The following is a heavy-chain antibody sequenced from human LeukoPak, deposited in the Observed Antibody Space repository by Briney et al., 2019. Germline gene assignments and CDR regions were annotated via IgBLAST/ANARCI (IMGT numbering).Heavy chain of an antibody. D-gene: IGHD6-13*01. J-gene: IGHJ6*02. Sequence: SETLSLTCTVSGGSISSYYWSWLREPPGEGLEWLGYIYYSGSTNYNPSLKSRVTISVDTSKNQFSLKLSSVTAADTAVYYCARDRLIAAADDYYYYGMDVWGQGTTVTVSS. V-gene: IGHV4-59*01. CDR2: IYYSGST. CDR1: GGSISSYY. CDR3: ARDRLIAAADDYYYYGMDV.